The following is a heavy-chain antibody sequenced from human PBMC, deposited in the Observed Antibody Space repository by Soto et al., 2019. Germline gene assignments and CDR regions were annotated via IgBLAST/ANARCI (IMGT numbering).Heavy chain of an antibody. V-gene: IGHV3-23*01. D-gene: IGHD1-1*01. Sequence: LRLSCAASGFTISSNAMYWVRQAPGKGLEWVSAIRDRGDTTHYADPVKGRFTISRDTSKNTLYLQLNALRADDTAVYYCAKDKPGTTSFDYWGQGTLVTVSS. CDR1: GFTISSNA. CDR3: AKDKPGTTSFDY. CDR2: IRDRGDTT. J-gene: IGHJ4*01.